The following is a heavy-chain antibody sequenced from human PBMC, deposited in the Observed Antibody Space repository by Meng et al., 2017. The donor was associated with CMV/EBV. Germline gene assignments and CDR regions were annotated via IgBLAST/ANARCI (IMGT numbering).Heavy chain of an antibody. CDR3: AREGMVGYYYYYGMDV. V-gene: IGHV4-39*07. CDR2: IYYSGST. J-gene: IGHJ6*02. CDR1: GGSISSSSYY. Sequence: SETLSLTCTVSGGSISSSSYYWCWIRQPPGKGLEWIGSIYYSGSTYYNPSLKSRVTISVDTSKNQFSLKLSSVTAADTAVYYCAREGMVGYYYYYGMDVWGQGTTVTVSS. D-gene: IGHD1-26*01.